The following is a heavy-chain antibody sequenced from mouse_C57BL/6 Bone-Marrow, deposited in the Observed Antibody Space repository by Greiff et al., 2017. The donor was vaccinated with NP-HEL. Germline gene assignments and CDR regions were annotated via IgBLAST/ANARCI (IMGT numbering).Heavy chain of an antibody. CDR2: INPSTGGT. CDR3: ARWLYDYDGFFAY. V-gene: IGHV1-42*01. J-gene: IGHJ3*01. D-gene: IGHD2-4*01. CDR1: GYSFTGYY. Sequence: EVQLQQSGPELVKPGASVKISCKASGYSFTGYYMNWVKQSPEKSLEWIGEINPSTGGTTYNQKFKAKATLTVDKSSSTAYMQLKSLTSEDSAVYYCARWLYDYDGFFAYWGQGTLVTVSA.